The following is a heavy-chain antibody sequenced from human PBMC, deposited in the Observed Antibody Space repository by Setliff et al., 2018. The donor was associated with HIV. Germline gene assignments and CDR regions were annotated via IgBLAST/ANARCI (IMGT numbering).Heavy chain of an antibody. J-gene: IGHJ6*03. Sequence: ASVKVSCKASGYTFTSFAMHWVRQAPGQRLEWMGWINVGNGDTKFSQKLQGRVTITRDISASTVYLDLSRLRSEDTAVYSCARDKGGQFFFYYMDVWGKGTTVTVSS. D-gene: IGHD3-16*01. V-gene: IGHV1-3*01. CDR3: ARDKGGQFFFYYMDV. CDR1: GYTFTSFA. CDR2: INVGNGDT.